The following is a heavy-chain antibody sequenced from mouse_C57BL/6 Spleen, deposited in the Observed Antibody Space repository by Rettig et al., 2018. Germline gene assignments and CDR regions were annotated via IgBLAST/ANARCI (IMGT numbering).Heavy chain of an antibody. CDR3: ARKWLLLDWYFDV. J-gene: IGHJ1*03. D-gene: IGHD2-3*01. V-gene: IGHV1-55*01. Sequence: KTSGYTFTSYWITWVKQRPGQGLEWIGDIYPGSGRTNYNEKFKSKATLTVDTSSSTAYMQLSSLTSEDSAVYYCARKWLLLDWYFDVWGTGTTVTVSS. CDR2: IYPGSGRT. CDR1: GYTFTSYW.